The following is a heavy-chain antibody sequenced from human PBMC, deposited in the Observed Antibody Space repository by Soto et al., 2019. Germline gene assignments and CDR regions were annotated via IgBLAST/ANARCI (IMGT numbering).Heavy chain of an antibody. V-gene: IGHV1-18*01. J-gene: IGHJ6*02. CDR2: ISAYNGNT. Sequence: VKVSCKASGYTFTSYGISWVRQAPGQGLEWMGWISAYNGNTNYAQKLQGRVTMTTDTSTSTAYMELRSLRSDDTAVYYCARDVDTAMVIYYYYGMDVWGQGTTVTVSS. CDR1: GYTFTSYG. D-gene: IGHD5-18*01. CDR3: ARDVDTAMVIYYYYGMDV.